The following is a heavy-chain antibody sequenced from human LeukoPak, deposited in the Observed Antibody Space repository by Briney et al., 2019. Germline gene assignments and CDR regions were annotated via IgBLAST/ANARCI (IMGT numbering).Heavy chain of an antibody. CDR1: GASVSSGSYF. CDR3: AGDRHAYSGSDY. V-gene: IGHV4-61*03. Sequence: SETLSLTCTVSGASVSSGSYFWSWIRQPPGKGLEWFGYISNTGSTNYNRSLKSRVTISADTSNNHFSLRLSSVTAADTAVYYCAGDRHAYSGSDYWGQGTLVTVSS. D-gene: IGHD1-26*01. CDR2: ISNTGST. J-gene: IGHJ4*02.